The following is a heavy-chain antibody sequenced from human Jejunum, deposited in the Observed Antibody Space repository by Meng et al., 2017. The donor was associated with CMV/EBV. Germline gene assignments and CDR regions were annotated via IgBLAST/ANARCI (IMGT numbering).Heavy chain of an antibody. J-gene: IGHJ4*02. V-gene: IGHV4-39*07. CDR3: ISGYSSATFDY. D-gene: IGHD6-19*01. CDR2: MYYSEST. Sequence: VSGDSITSSSYYWGWIRQPPGQGLEWIERMYYSESTYYSPSLKSRVTISVDTSKNQFSLKVRSVTAADTAVYYCISGYSSATFDYWGQGTLVTVSS. CDR1: GDSITSSSYY.